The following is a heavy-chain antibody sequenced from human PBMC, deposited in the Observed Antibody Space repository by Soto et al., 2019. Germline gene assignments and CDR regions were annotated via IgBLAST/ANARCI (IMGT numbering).Heavy chain of an antibody. D-gene: IGHD2-2*01. Sequence: QVQLVQSGAEVKKPGSSVKVSCKASGGTFSSYTITWVRQAPGQGLEWMGRIIPFLGIANYAQKFQGRVTITADKSTGTAYMELTSLTFEDTAVYYCARVSCSSSNCYLGADHWAQGTLVTVSS. CDR1: GGTFSSYT. CDR2: IIPFLGIA. V-gene: IGHV1-69*02. CDR3: ARVSCSSSNCYLGADH. J-gene: IGHJ5*02.